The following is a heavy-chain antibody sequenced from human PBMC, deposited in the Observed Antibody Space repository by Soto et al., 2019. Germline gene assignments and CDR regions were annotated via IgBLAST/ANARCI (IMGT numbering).Heavy chain of an antibody. CDR1: GFTLSGRS. D-gene: IGHD3-10*01. V-gene: IGHV3-74*01. CDR2: IDNAGTDS. Sequence: EVQLVEYGGGLVQPGGSLRLSCAASGFTLSGRSMHWVRQAPGKGLVWVSGIDNAGTDSTYADSVKGRFTSSRDNAKNMLYLQMNSLRGEDTAVYYCSRGWFGPDVWGKGTTVTVSS. CDR3: SRGWFGPDV. J-gene: IGHJ6*04.